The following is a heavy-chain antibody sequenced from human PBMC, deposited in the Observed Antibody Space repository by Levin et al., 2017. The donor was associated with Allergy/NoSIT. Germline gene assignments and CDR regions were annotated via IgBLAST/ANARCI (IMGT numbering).Heavy chain of an antibody. D-gene: IGHD6-13*01. CDR3: AKGGSGGSWYRYGFDV. CDR2: ISGSGGTT. V-gene: IGHV3-23*01. CDR1: GFTFSNYD. Sequence: GESLKISCAASGFTFSNYDMSWVRQAPGKGLEWVSAISGSGGTTYYADSVKGQFTISRDNSKNTLYLQMNSLRAEDTAIYYCAKGGSGGSWYRYGFDVWGQGTVVTVSS. J-gene: IGHJ3*01.